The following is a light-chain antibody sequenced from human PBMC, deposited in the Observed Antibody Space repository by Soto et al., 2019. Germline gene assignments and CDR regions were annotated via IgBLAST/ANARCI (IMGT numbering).Light chain of an antibody. CDR1: RHVGSD. J-gene: IGKJ1*01. CDR2: AAS. CDR3: LQDYGDSWT. Sequence: QMTQSPSSLSASVGEKMIITCRASRHVGSDVSWYQQKPGQAPKLLIYAASNLYTGVPSRFSGSRSGTEFTLTISSLQPEDFASYYCLQDYGDSWTFGQGTKVDSK. V-gene: IGKV1-6*01.